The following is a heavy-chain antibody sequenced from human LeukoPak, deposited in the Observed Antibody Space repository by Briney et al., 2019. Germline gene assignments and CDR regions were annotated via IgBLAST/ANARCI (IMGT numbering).Heavy chain of an antibody. CDR1: GFTFSSYA. CDR2: ISGSGGST. Sequence: GGSLRLSCAASGFTFSSYAMSWVRQAPGKGLEWVSAISGSGGSTYYADSVKGRFTISRDNSKNTLYLQMNSLRADDTAVYYCAKDLIWYSGSYELDYWGQGTLVTVSS. D-gene: IGHD1-26*01. V-gene: IGHV3-23*01. J-gene: IGHJ4*02. CDR3: AKDLIWYSGSYELDY.